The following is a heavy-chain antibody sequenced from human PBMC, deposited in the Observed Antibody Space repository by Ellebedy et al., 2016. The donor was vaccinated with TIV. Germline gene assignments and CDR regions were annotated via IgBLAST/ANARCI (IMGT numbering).Heavy chain of an antibody. V-gene: IGHV4-39*01. CDR1: GGSFSCSSCY. CDR3: ARWFGELLYVRWFDP. J-gene: IGHJ5*02. D-gene: IGHD3-10*01. CDR2: IYYSGST. Sequence: SETLSLTCTVSGGSFSCSSCYWGWIRQPPGKGLEWIGSIYYSGSTYYNPSLKSRVTISVDTSKNQFSLKLSSVTAADTDVYYCARWFGELLYVRWFDPWGQGTLVTVSS.